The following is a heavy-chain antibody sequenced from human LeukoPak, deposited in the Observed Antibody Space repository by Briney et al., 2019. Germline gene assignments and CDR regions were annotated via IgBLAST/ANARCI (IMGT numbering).Heavy chain of an antibody. D-gene: IGHD4-11*01. J-gene: IGHJ4*02. V-gene: IGHV3-66*04. CDR1: GFTVSSNY. CDR3: ARRDYSNYSYDY. CDR2: IYSGVDT. Sequence: PGGCLRLSCAASGFTVSSNYMTWVRQAPGKGLEWVSVIYSGVDTYYADSVRGRFTISRDNSKNTLYLQMHSLRAEDTAVYYCARRDYSNYSYDYWGQGTLVTVSS.